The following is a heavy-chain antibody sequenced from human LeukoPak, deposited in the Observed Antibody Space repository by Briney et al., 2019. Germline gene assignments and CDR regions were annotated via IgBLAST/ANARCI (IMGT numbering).Heavy chain of an antibody. CDR3: ARETDSTLFDY. J-gene: IGHJ4*02. D-gene: IGHD2-2*01. CDR1: GFTFGSYE. V-gene: IGHV3-48*03. Sequence: GGSLRLSCAASGFTFGSYEMHWVRQAPGKGLEWVSYISSSDSIIYYADSVKGRFTISRDNAKNSLYLQMNSLRAEDTAVYYCARETDSTLFDYWGQGTLVTVSS. CDR2: ISSSDSII.